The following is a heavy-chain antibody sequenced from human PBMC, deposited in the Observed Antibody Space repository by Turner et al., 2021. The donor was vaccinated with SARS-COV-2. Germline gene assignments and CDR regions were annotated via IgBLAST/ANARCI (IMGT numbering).Heavy chain of an antibody. CDR3: ARAGREGFDP. CDR1: GGSFRGYY. J-gene: IGHJ5*02. V-gene: IGHV4-34*01. Sequence: QVQLQQWGAGLLKPSEILSLSCAVHGGSFRGYYWSWIRQPPGKGLDWIGEINHSGSTNYNPSLKSRISISIDTAKNQFSLNLNSVTAADTAVYYCARAGREGFDPWGQGTLVTVSS. D-gene: IGHD1-26*01. CDR2: INHSGST.